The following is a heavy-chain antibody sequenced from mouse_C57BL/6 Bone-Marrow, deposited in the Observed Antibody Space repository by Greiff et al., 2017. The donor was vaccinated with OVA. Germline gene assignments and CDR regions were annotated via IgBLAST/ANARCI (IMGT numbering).Heavy chain of an antibody. D-gene: IGHD1-1*01. V-gene: IGHV14-2*01. CDR2: IDPEDGET. CDR3: APYYYGSSYDYAMDY. CDR1: GFNIQDYY. Sequence: VQLQQSGAELVKPGASVKLSCTASGFNIQDYYMHWVKQRTEQGLEWIGMIDPEDGETKYAPKFQGKATITADPSSNTAYLPLSSLTSEDTAVDYGAPYYYGSSYDYAMDYWGQGTSVTVSS. J-gene: IGHJ4*01.